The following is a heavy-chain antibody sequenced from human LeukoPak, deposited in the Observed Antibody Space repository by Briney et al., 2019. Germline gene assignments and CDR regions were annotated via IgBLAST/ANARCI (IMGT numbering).Heavy chain of an antibody. Sequence: PSETLSLTCTVSGGSISSSSYYWGWIRQPPGKGLEWIGSIYYSGSTYYNPSLKSRVTISVDTSKNPFSLKLSSVTAADTAVYYCARHARGYCSGGSCSDWYFDLWGRGTLVTVSS. CDR1: GGSISSSSYY. V-gene: IGHV4-39*01. CDR2: IYYSGST. J-gene: IGHJ2*01. CDR3: ARHARGYCSGGSCSDWYFDL. D-gene: IGHD2-15*01.